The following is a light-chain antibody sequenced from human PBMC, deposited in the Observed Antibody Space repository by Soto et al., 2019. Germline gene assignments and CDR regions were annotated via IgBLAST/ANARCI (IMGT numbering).Light chain of an antibody. Sequence: QSVLTQPPSASGTPGQRVTISCSGSSANIVSNTVNWYQQLPGTAPKLLIYSNNQRPSGVPDRVSGSKSGTSASLAISGLQSEDEADYYCAAWDDSLNGRVFGGGTKLTVL. V-gene: IGLV1-44*01. CDR2: SNN. J-gene: IGLJ2*01. CDR3: AAWDDSLNGRV. CDR1: SANIVSNT.